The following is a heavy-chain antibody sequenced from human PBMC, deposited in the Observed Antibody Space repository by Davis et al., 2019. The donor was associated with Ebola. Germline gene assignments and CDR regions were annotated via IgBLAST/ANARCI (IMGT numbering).Heavy chain of an antibody. Sequence: ASVKVSCKASGGTFSSYAISWVRQAPGQGLEWMGWISAYNGNTNYAQKLQGRVTMTTDTSASTAYMELRSLRSDDTAVYYCARARRLGDNWNYDHNWFDPWGQGTLVTVSS. V-gene: IGHV1-18*01. CDR3: ARARRLGDNWNYDHNWFDP. J-gene: IGHJ5*02. D-gene: IGHD1-7*01. CDR1: GGTFSSYA. CDR2: ISAYNGNT.